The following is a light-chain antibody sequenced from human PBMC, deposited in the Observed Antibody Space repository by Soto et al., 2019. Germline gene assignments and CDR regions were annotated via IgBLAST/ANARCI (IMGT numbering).Light chain of an antibody. J-gene: IGLJ2*01. CDR1: SSDVGGYVY. V-gene: IGLV2-14*01. CDR3: SSYTSSTTPV. Sequence: QSALTQPASVSGSPGQSITISCTETSSDVGGYVYVSWYQQHPGKAPKLMIYDVSNRPSGVSNRFSGSKSGNTASLTIFGLQAEDEADYFCSSYTSSTTPVFGGGTKVTVL. CDR2: DVS.